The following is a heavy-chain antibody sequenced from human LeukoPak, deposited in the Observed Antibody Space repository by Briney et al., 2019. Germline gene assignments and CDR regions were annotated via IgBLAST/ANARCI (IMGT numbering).Heavy chain of an antibody. J-gene: IGHJ3*02. CDR2: INHSGST. D-gene: IGHD6-19*01. V-gene: IGHV4-34*01. CDR3: ARSGWHPDAFDI. CDR1: GGSFSGYY. Sequence: RPSETLSLTCAVYGGSFSGYYWSWIRQPPGKGLEWIGEINHSGSTNYNPSLKSRVTISVDTSKNQFPLKLSSVTAADTAVYYCARSGWHPDAFDIWGQGTMVTVSS.